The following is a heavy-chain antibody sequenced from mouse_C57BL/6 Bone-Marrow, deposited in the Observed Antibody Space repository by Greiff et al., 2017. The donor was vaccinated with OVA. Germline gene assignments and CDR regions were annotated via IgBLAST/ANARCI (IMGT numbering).Heavy chain of an antibody. V-gene: IGHV1-26*01. CDR3: ARKGNDYGSYFDY. CDR2: INPNNGGT. D-gene: IGHD2-4*01. J-gene: IGHJ2*01. Sequence: VKQSHGKRLEWIGDINPNNGGTSYNQKFKGKATLTVDKSSSTAYMELRSLTSEDSAVYYCARKGNDYGSYFDYWGQGTTLTVSS.